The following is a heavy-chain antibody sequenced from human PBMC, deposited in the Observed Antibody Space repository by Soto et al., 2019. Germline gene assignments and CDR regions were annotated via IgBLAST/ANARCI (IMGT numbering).Heavy chain of an antibody. D-gene: IGHD3-3*01. CDR3: AKDSRLPGFGLLIHAFDI. V-gene: IGHV3-23*01. J-gene: IGHJ3*02. CDR2: ISGSLGSA. Sequence: EMQLLESGGDLGQPGGSLRLSCAVSGVTFNDYAMSWVRQAPGKGLEWVSTISGSLGSAYYAASVEGRFTISGDKSNNTLYLQMNSLRVEDTATYYCAKDSRLPGFGLLIHAFDIWGHGTMVTVSS. CDR1: GVTFNDYA.